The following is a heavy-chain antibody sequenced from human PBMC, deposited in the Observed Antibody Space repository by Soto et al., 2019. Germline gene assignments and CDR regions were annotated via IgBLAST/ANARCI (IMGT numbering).Heavy chain of an antibody. D-gene: IGHD4-17*01. CDR2: ISSSSSYI. CDR3: ARDSRSTTAPQPCDY. CDR1: GFTFSSYS. V-gene: IGHV3-21*01. Sequence: GGSLILSCAASGFTFSSYSMNWVRQAPGKGLEWVSSISSSSSYIYYADSVKGRLTISRDNAKNSLYLQMNSLRAEDTAVYYCARDSRSTTAPQPCDYWSQGTLVT. J-gene: IGHJ4*02.